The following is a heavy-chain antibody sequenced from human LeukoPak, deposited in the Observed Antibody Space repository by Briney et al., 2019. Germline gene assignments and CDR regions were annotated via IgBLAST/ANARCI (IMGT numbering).Heavy chain of an antibody. J-gene: IGHJ4*02. CDR3: AKDSYGIDY. Sequence: PGGSLRLSCAASGFTFSSYGMHWDRQAPGKGLEWVAVISYDGSNKYYADSVKGRFTISRDNSKNTLYLQMNSLRAEDTAVYYCAKDSYGIDYWGQGTLVTVSS. CDR2: ISYDGSNK. CDR1: GFTFSSYG. V-gene: IGHV3-30*18. D-gene: IGHD1-14*01.